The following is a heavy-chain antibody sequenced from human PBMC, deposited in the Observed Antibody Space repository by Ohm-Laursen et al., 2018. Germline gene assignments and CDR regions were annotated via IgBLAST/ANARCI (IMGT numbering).Heavy chain of an antibody. Sequence: SLRLSRTASGFPFSRYAMHWVRQAPGKGLEWVAVITYDGNSKHYAGSVRGRFTISRDNSKNTLYLQMDGLRPEDTAVYYCILDSNDPTYYWGQGTLVTVSS. CDR3: ILDSNDPTYY. CDR1: GFPFSRYA. D-gene: IGHD2/OR15-2a*01. CDR2: ITYDGNSK. J-gene: IGHJ4*02. V-gene: IGHV3-30*03.